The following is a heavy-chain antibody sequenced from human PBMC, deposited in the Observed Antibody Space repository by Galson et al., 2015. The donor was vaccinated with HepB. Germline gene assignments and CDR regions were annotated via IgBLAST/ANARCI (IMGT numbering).Heavy chain of an antibody. CDR2: IRSHTDGGTT. CDR3: VTDCIVSGLCVSGGSAPRDY. D-gene: IGHD3-16*01. Sequence: SLRLSCAASGLTFGSVWMSWVRQAPGKGPEWVGRIRSHTDGGTTDYVASVKGRFTISRDDSKNMLYLQMNCLQTEDTAIYYCVTDCIVSGLCVSGGSAPRDYWGQGTLVTVSS. J-gene: IGHJ4*02. CDR1: GLTFGSVW. V-gene: IGHV3-15*01.